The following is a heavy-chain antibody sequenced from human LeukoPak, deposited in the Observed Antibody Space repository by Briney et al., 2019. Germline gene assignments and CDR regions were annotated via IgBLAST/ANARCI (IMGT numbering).Heavy chain of an antibody. Sequence: PGGSLRLSCAASGFSISDHYMSWIRQSPGKGLEWISYVTSSGSSTKYADSVKGRFTISRDNAKNSVALQMNSLRAEDTAVYYYARERRGSYYAFESWGQGTLVTVSS. CDR1: GFSISDHY. CDR2: VTSSGSST. D-gene: IGHD3-10*01. CDR3: ARERRGSYYAFES. V-gene: IGHV3-11*01. J-gene: IGHJ4*02.